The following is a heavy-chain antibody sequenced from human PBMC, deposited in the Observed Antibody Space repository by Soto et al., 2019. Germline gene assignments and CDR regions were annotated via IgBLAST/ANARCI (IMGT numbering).Heavy chain of an antibody. CDR1: GFTFSSVW. J-gene: IGHJ4*02. CDR3: ARASYDSRGGY. CDR2: INRDGSST. Sequence: EVQLVESGGGLVQPGGSLRLSCAASGFTFSSVWMYWVRQAPGKGLVWVSRINRDGSSTIYADAVKGRFTISRDSAKNTLYMQMSSLRAACTAVYYCARASYDSRGGYWGPGTLGTFSS. D-gene: IGHD3-22*01. V-gene: IGHV3-74*01.